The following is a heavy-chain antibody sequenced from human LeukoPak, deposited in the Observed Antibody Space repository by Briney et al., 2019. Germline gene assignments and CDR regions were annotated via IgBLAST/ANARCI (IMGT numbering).Heavy chain of an antibody. CDR3: ARDALWFGAPDAFDI. Sequence: SGGSLRLSCAASGFIFSDFWMTWVRQAPGKGLEWVANIKGDGSEGNYVDSVKGRFTVSRDNAKNSLYLQMNSLRAEDTAVYYCARDALWFGAPDAFDIWGQGTMVTVSS. D-gene: IGHD3-10*01. CDR1: GFIFSDFW. V-gene: IGHV3-7*01. CDR2: IKGDGSEG. J-gene: IGHJ3*02.